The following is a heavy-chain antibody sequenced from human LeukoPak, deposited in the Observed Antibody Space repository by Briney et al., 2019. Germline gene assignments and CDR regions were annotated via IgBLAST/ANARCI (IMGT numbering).Heavy chain of an antibody. CDR2: ISFDGSNQ. D-gene: IGHD1-26*01. V-gene: IGHV3-30*18. CDR1: GFTFINAW. CDR3: AKPPEVGATVGYFDY. Sequence: GGSLRLSCAASGFTFINAWMSWVRQAPGKGLEWVALISFDGSNQYYADSVKGRFTISRDNSKNTLYLQMNSLRAEDTAVYYCAKPPEVGATVGYFDYWGQGTLVTVSS. J-gene: IGHJ4*02.